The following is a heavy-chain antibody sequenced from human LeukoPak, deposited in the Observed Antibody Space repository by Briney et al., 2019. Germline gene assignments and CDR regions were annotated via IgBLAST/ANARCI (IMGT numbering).Heavy chain of an antibody. J-gene: IGHJ4*02. CDR3: ARVGVKWLHIDY. D-gene: IGHD5-12*01. CDR2: IYYSGST. CDR1: GGSISSYY. V-gene: IGHV4-59*01. Sequence: TSETLSLTCTVSGGSISSYYWSWIRQPPGKGLEWIGYIYYSGSTNYNPSLKSRVTISVDTSKNQFSLKLSSVTAADTAVYYCARVGVKWLHIDYWGQGTLVTVSS.